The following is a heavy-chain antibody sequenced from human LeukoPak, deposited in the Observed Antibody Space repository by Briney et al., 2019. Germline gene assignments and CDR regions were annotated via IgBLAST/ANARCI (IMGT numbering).Heavy chain of an antibody. V-gene: IGHV4-39*01. J-gene: IGHJ4*02. Sequence: SETLSLTCTVSGGSISSSSYYWGWIRQPPGKGLEWIGSIYYSGSTYYNPSLKSRVTISVDTSKNQFSLKLSSVTAADTAVYYCATYYDFWSGYYRDYWGQGALVTVSS. CDR1: GGSISSSSYY. CDR3: ATYYDFWSGYYRDY. D-gene: IGHD3-3*01. CDR2: IYYSGST.